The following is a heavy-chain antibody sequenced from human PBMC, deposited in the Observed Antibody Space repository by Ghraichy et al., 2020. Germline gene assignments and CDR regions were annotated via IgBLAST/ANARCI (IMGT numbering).Heavy chain of an antibody. J-gene: IGHJ4*02. V-gene: IGHV4-4*09. CDR3: ARLVGTGYFDY. CDR1: GGSISSYY. CDR2: IYTSGST. D-gene: IGHD5-12*01. Sequence: TLSLTCTVSGGSISSYYWSWIRQPPGKGLEWIGYIYTSGSTNYNPSLKSRVTISVDTSKNQFSLKLSSVTAADTAVYYCARLVGTGYFDYWGQGTLVTVSS.